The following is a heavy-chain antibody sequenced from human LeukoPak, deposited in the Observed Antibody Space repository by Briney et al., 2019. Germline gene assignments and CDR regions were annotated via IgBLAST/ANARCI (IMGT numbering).Heavy chain of an antibody. CDR2: IYTSGST. J-gene: IGHJ5*02. CDR3: ARDHCGGDCYSNWFDP. Sequence: SETLSLTCTVSGGSISSGSNYWSWLGQPAGKGREWIGRIYTSGSTNYNPSLKSRVTISVDTSKNQFSLKLSSVTAADTAVYYCARDHCGGDCYSNWFDPWGQGTLVTVSS. V-gene: IGHV4-61*02. D-gene: IGHD2-21*02. CDR1: GGSISSGSNY.